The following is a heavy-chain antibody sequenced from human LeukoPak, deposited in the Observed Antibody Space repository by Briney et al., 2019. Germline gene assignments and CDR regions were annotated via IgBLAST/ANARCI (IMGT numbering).Heavy chain of an antibody. Sequence: ASETLSLTCAVYGGSFSGYYWSWIRQPPGKGLEWIGEINHSGSTNYNPSLKSRVTISADTSKNQFSLKLSSVTAADTAVYYCARPKSYSGSYNYWGQGTLVTASS. CDR3: ARPKSYSGSYNY. CDR2: INHSGST. J-gene: IGHJ4*02. CDR1: GGSFSGYY. V-gene: IGHV4-34*01. D-gene: IGHD1-26*01.